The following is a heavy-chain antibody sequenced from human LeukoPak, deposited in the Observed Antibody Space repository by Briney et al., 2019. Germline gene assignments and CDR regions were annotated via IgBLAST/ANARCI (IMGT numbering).Heavy chain of an antibody. J-gene: IGHJ5*02. CDR3: ARDMGYYYDSSGYYQRDNWFDP. Sequence: SETLSLTCTVSGGSISSYYWSWIRQPPGKGLEWIGYIYYSGSTNYNPSLKSRVTISVDTSKNQFSLKLSSVTAADTAVYYCARDMGYYYDSSGYYQRDNWFDPWGQGTLVTVSS. D-gene: IGHD3-22*01. V-gene: IGHV4-59*12. CDR2: IYYSGST. CDR1: GGSISSYY.